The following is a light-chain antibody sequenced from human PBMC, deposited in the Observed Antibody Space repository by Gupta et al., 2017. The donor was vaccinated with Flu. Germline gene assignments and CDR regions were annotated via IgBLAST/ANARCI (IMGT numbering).Light chain of an antibody. CDR1: QSIRGNY. CDR2: GAS. CDR3: QQYGGSPPYS. J-gene: IGKJ2*03. Sequence: IVLPQSPGTLSLSPGERATLSCRASQSIRGNYLAWYQQKPGQAPRLLMFGASSRATGIPDRFSGSGSRTDFTLTIRRLEPEDFAVYYCQQYGGSPPYSFGQGTKLEIK. V-gene: IGKV3-20*01.